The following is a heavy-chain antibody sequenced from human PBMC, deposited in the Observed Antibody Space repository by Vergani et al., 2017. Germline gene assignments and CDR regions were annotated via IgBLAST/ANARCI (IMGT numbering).Heavy chain of an antibody. CDR1: GGSFTSYH. CDR3: ARVNTETNGHLYYYDYMDV. V-gene: IGHV4-34*01. J-gene: IGHJ6*03. CDR2: IDHTGRP. Sequence: QVQLQQWGGGLLKPSETLSLTCVVNGGSFTSYHWTWIRQSPGEGLEWVGDIDHTGRPDYNPSLKSRLTMSVEKSRNQFSLTLNSWAATDTAIYFCARVNTETNGHLYYYDYMDVWGQGTAVTVS. D-gene: IGHD4-11*01.